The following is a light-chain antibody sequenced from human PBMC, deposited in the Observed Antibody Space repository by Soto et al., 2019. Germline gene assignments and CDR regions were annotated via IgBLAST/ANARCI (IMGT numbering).Light chain of an antibody. J-gene: IGKJ1*01. Sequence: AIRMTQSPSSLSASTVDRVTITCRASQGISTSLAWYQQKPGRAPKLLISAASTLHSGVPSTFSGSGSGTDFTLTITLLQSEDFAIYYCQQYYSYPRTFGQGTKVDIK. CDR2: AAS. CDR3: QQYYSYPRT. CDR1: QGISTS. V-gene: IGKV1-8*01.